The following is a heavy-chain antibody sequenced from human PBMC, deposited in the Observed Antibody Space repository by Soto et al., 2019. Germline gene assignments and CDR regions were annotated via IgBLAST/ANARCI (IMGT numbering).Heavy chain of an antibody. CDR2: INSDGSST. CDR1: GFTFSSYW. CDR3: ARDYDTAWSGLFQL. D-gene: IGHD3-16*01. Sequence: GGSLRLSCAASGFTFSSYWMHWVRQAPGKGLVWVSRINSDGSSTSYADSVKGRFTISRDNAKNTLYLQMNSLRVDDTAVYYCARDYDTAWSGLFQLLGQRTLVTGSS. V-gene: IGHV3-74*01. J-gene: IGHJ1*01.